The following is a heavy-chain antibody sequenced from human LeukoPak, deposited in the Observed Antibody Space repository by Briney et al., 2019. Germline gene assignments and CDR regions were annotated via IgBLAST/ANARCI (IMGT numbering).Heavy chain of an antibody. D-gene: IGHD1-26*01. V-gene: IGHV3-23*01. CDR1: GFTFSSYG. CDR3: AKDLRGTYAFDI. CDR2: ISGSGGST. Sequence: QSGGSLRLSCAASGFTFSSYGMSWVRQAPGKGLEWVSAISGSGGSTYYADSVKGRFTISRDNSKNTLYLQMNSLRAEDTAVYYCAKDLRGTYAFDIWGQGTMVTVSS. J-gene: IGHJ3*02.